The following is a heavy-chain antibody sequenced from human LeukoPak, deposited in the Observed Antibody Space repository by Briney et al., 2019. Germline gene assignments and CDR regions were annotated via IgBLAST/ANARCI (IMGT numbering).Heavy chain of an antibody. CDR1: GFTFSNYG. Sequence: GGSLRLSCASSGFTFSNYGMHWVRQAPGKGLEWVAYIQYDGSNEQYAHSVKGRFRISRDSSKNILYLQMNSLRAEDTAVYYCAKDRCSNGIGCYYYYMDVWGKGTTVTISS. CDR2: IQYDGSNE. D-gene: IGHD2-8*01. J-gene: IGHJ6*03. CDR3: AKDRCSNGIGCYYYYMDV. V-gene: IGHV3-30*02.